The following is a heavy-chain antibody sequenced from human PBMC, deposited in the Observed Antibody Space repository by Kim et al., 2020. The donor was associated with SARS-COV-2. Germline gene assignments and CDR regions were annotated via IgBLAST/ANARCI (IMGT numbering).Heavy chain of an antibody. J-gene: IGHJ4*02. D-gene: IGHD4-17*01. Sequence: ADYAQKFQGRVTITADESTSTAYMELSSLRSEDTAVYYCARGDYGDYVTWGQGTLVTVSS. V-gene: IGHV1-69*01. CDR2: A. CDR3: ARGDYGDYVT.